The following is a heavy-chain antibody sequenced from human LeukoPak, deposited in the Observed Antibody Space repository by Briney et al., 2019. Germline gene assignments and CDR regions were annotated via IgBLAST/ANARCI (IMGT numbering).Heavy chain of an antibody. CDR2: IYYSGST. D-gene: IGHD6-6*01. CDR3: ARALDSSSGYYFDY. V-gene: IGHV4-61*08. Sequence: PSETLSLTCTVSGGSISSGDYYWSWIRQPPGKGLEWIGYIYYSGSTNYNPSLKSRVTISVDTSKNQFSLKLSSVTAADTAVYYCARALDSSSGYYFDYWGQGTLVTVSS. J-gene: IGHJ4*02. CDR1: GGSISSGDYY.